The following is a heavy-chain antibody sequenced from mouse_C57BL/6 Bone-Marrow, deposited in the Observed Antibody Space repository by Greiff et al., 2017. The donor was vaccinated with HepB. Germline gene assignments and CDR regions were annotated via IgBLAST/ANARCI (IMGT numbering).Heavy chain of an antibody. CDR3: ARVGDYDAWFAY. J-gene: IGHJ3*01. Sequence: EVQLVESGGDLVKPGGSLKLSCAASGFTFSSYGMSWVRQTPDKRLEWVATISSGGSYTYYPDSVKGRFTISRDNAKNTLYLQMSSLKSEDTAMYYCARVGDYDAWFAYWGQGTLVTVSA. V-gene: IGHV5-6*01. CDR2: ISSGGSYT. CDR1: GFTFSSYG. D-gene: IGHD2-4*01.